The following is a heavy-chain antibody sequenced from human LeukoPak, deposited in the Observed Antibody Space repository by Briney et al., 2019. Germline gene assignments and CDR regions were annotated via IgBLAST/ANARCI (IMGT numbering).Heavy chain of an antibody. CDR1: GCSLSSSSYY. J-gene: IGHJ4*02. Sequence: SGTLSLTCTVSGCSLSSSSYYWGWIRQPPGKGLEWIGSIYYSGSTYYNPSLKSRVTISVDTSKHQFSLKLSSVTAADTAVYYCARMEPKGDFWSGYYSGSFDYWGQGTLVTVSS. CDR3: ARMEPKGDFWSGYYSGSFDY. D-gene: IGHD3-3*01. CDR2: IYYSGST. V-gene: IGHV4-39*07.